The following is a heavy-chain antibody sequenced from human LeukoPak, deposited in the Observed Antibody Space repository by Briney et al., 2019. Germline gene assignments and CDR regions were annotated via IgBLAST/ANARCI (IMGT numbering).Heavy chain of an antibody. Sequence: PTETLSLTCSVSGDSISRGGDYWTWIRQHPEKGLEWIGYISGSGSTYYSPSLRSRVTVSADTSKNQFSLKLTSVTAADTAVFYCARVPIIRGVIEDWGQGTLVSVSP. CDR3: ARVPIIRGVIED. J-gene: IGHJ4*02. CDR2: ISGSGST. CDR1: GDSISRGGDY. D-gene: IGHD3-10*01. V-gene: IGHV4-31*03.